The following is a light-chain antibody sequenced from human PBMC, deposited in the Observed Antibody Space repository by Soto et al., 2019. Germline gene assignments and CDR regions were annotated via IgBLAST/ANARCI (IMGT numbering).Light chain of an antibody. Sequence: DIQMTQSPSTLSASIGDRVTITCRASHSISTWLAWYQQKPGRAPKSLIYDASILESGVPSRFSGSGSGTEFTITISSLQPDDLATYYWQQYNSFSWTFGQGTKVEI. CDR3: QQYNSFSWT. CDR2: DAS. CDR1: HSISTW. V-gene: IGKV1-5*01. J-gene: IGKJ1*01.